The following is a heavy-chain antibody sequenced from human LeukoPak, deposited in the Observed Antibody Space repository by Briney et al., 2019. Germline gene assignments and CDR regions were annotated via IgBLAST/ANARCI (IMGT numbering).Heavy chain of an antibody. CDR1: GYSISSGYY. Sequence: SETLSLTCTVSGYSISSGYYWGWIRQPPGKGLEWIGSIYHSGSTYYNPSLKSRVTISVDTSKNQFSLKLSSATAADTAVYYCARDPITISNLDWLDPWAREPWSPSPQ. CDR2: IYHSGST. V-gene: IGHV4-38-2*02. D-gene: IGHD3-3*01. J-gene: IGHJ5*02. CDR3: ARDPITISNLDWLDP.